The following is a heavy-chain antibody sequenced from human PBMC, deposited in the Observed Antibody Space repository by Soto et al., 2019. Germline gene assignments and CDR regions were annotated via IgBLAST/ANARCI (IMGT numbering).Heavy chain of an antibody. D-gene: IGHD2-2*01. CDR2: ISGSGGST. CDR3: AKPLVVVPAAFYYYYGMDV. J-gene: IGHJ6*02. V-gene: IGHV3-23*01. Sequence: EVQLLESGGGLVQPGGSLRLSCAASGFTFSSYAMSWVRQAPGKGLEWVSAISGSGGSTYYADSVKGRFTISRDNSKNTLYLQMNSLRAEDTAVYYCAKPLVVVPAAFYYYYGMDVWGQGTTVTVSS. CDR1: GFTFSSYA.